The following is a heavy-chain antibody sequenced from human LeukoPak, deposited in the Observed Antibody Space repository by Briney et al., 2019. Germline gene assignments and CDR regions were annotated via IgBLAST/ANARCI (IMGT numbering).Heavy chain of an antibody. CDR2: ISGSGGST. J-gene: IGHJ4*02. CDR3: AKAKRETRRSIVLMVYAPFDY. Sequence: GGSLRLSCAASGFTFSSYAMSWVRQAPRKGLEWVSAISGSGGSTYYADSVKGRFTISRDNSKNTLYLQMNSLRAEDTAVYYCAKAKRETRRSIVLMVYAPFDYWGQGTLVTVSS. V-gene: IGHV3-23*01. CDR1: GFTFSSYA. D-gene: IGHD2-8*01.